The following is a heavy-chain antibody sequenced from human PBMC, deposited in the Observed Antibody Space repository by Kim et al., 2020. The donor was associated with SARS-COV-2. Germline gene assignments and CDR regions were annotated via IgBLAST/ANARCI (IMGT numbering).Heavy chain of an antibody. CDR2: IRSKAYGGTT. Sequence: GGSLRLSCTASGFTFGDYAMSWVRQAPGKGLEWVGFIRSKAYGGTTAYAASVKGRFTISRDDSKSIAYLQMNSLKTEDTAVYYCTRGGIFGVVISDPDGMDVWGQGTTVTVSS. V-gene: IGHV3-49*04. CDR1: GFTFGDYA. J-gene: IGHJ6*02. CDR3: TRGGIFGVVISDPDGMDV. D-gene: IGHD3-3*01.